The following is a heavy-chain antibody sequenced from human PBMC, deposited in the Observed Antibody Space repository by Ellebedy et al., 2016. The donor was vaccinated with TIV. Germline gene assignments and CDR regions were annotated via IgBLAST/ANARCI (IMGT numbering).Heavy chain of an antibody. CDR2: ISWSSGST. J-gene: IGHJ6*02. Sequence: PGGSLRLSCAASGFTFDDYAMHWVRQAPGKGLEWVSGISWSSGSTDYADSVKGRFTISRDNTKNFLYLQMNSLRAEDTAVYYCAKDLGASIPIFGVVLETILQSTRPYGLDVWGQGTTVTVSS. CDR1: GFTFDDYA. D-gene: IGHD3-3*01. V-gene: IGHV3-9*01. CDR3: AKDLGASIPIFGVVLETILQSTRPYGLDV.